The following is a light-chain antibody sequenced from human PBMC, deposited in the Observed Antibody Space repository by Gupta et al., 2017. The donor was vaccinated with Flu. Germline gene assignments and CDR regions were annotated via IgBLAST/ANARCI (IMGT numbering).Light chain of an antibody. CDR2: EVS. J-gene: IGLJ2*01. Sequence: SALTQPASVPGSPGQPIAISCTGTSSDVGGFEYVSWYHQHPGKAPKLMMFEVSNRHSGVSNRFSGSKYGNTASLTTTGLQAEEEAHYYCSSYTNTNTLVVFGGGTKLTVL. V-gene: IGLV2-14*01. CDR3: SSYTNTNTLVV. CDR1: SSDVGGFEY.